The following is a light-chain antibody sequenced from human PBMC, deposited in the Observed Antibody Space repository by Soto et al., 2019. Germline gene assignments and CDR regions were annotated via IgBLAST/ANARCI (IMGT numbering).Light chain of an antibody. J-gene: IGKJ4*01. CDR1: QTVRNNY. CDR2: DAS. CDR3: QQFSSYPLT. Sequence: LNQSLATLSLSKRDRDTLSCSASQTVRNNYLAWYQQKPGQAPRLLIYDASSRATGIPDRFSGGGSGTDFTLTISRLEPEDFAVYYCQQFSSYPLTFGGGSNV. V-gene: IGKV3-20*01.